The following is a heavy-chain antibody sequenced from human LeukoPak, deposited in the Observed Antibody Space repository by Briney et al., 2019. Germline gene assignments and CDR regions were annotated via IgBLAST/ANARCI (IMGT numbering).Heavy chain of an antibody. V-gene: IGHV3-7*01. Sequence: SAGSLRLSRAVSGFSFSLYWMTLVRQTPEKGLECVAVINHDGSEMHHVDSVKGRLTISRDNAKSSLYLQMNSLRAEDTAVYYCASYFCPGDNCSLGDGMGVWGQGATVTVSS. J-gene: IGHJ6*02. CDR3: ASYFCPGDNCSLGDGMGV. CDR1: GFSFSLYW. D-gene: IGHD2-21*01. CDR2: INHDGSEM.